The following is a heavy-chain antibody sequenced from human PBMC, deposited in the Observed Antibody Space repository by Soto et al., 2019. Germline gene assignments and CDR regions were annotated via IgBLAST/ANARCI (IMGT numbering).Heavy chain of an antibody. V-gene: IGHV3-23*01. CDR1: GFTFSSYA. D-gene: IGHD1-7*01. CDR3: SRANWNYDY. CDR2: ISGSGGST. Sequence: PGESLKISCAASGFTFSSYAMSWVRQAPGKGLEWVSAISGSGGSTYYADSVKGRFTISRDNSKNTLYLQMNSLRAEDTAVYYCSRANWNYDYWGQGTLVTVSS. J-gene: IGHJ4*02.